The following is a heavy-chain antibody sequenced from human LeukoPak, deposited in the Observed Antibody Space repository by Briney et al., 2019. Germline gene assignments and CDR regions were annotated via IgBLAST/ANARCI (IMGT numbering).Heavy chain of an antibody. D-gene: IGHD6-19*01. Sequence: GGSLSLSCAASGFTFSSYGMHWVRQATGKGLEWVSAIGTAGDPYYPGSVKGRFTISRENAKNSLYLQMNSLRAGDTAVYYCARDRNGAGLDYWGQGTLVTVSS. V-gene: IGHV3-13*05. J-gene: IGHJ4*02. CDR2: IGTAGDP. CDR1: GFTFSSYG. CDR3: ARDRNGAGLDY.